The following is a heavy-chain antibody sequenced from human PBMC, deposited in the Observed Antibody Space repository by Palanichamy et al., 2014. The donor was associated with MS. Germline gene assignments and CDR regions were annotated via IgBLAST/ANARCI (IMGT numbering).Heavy chain of an antibody. CDR2: ISAYNGNT. CDR3: AREYRYYVSGSYYYCFDY. J-gene: IGHJ4*02. V-gene: IGHV1-18*04. Sequence: QVQLVQSGAEVMKPGASVKVSCKTSGYTFTSYDITWVRQAPGQGLEWMGWISAYNGNTNYAQKLLGRVTMTADTSTSTAYMELRSLRSDDTAVYYCAREYRYYVSGSYYYCFDYWGQGTLVTVSS. CDR1: GYTFTSYD. D-gene: IGHD3-10*01.